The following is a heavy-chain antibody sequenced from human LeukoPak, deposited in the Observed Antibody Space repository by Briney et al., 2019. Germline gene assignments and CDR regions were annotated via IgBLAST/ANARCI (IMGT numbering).Heavy chain of an antibody. CDR1: GYSFTTYW. CDR3: ARSGGHNYGYEPFDI. D-gene: IGHD5-18*01. J-gene: IGHJ3*02. CDR2: IYPGDSNT. Sequence: GESLKISCEGSGYSFTTYWIGWVRQMPGKGLEWMGIIYPGDSNTRYSPSFQGQVIMSADKSISTAYLRWSSLKASDTAMYYCARSGGHNYGYEPFDIWGQGTMVTVSS. V-gene: IGHV5-51*01.